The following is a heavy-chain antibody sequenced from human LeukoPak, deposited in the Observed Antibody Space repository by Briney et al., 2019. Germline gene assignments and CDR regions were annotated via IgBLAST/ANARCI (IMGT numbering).Heavy chain of an antibody. J-gene: IGHJ4*02. CDR3: ARHQDGYGDYFDF. V-gene: IGHV4-59*08. CDR1: GGSISNYY. D-gene: IGHD5-24*01. CDR2: IHYSGRT. Sequence: SETLSLTCTVSGGSISNYYWSWIRQPPGKGLEWIGYIHYSGRTKYDPSLESRVTISVDTSRNQFSLKVSSVTAPDTAIYYCARHQDGYGDYFDFWGQGILVTVSS.